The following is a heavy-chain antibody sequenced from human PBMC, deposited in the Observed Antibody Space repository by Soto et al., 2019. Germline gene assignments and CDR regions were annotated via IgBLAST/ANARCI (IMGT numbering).Heavy chain of an antibody. CDR3: AKESLFPSIQGIITN. CDR2: LSSSGEKT. J-gene: IGHJ4*02. Sequence: EVRLSESGGGLARPGGSLRLSCEASGLNFAGYAMSWVRQAPGKGLDWVSSLSSSGEKTYYSDSVRGRFTIFRDNTKNTVYLQMNTLSADDTAVYFCAKESLFPSIQGIITNWGQGVVVTFSS. V-gene: IGHV3-23*01. D-gene: IGHD2-2*01. CDR1: GLNFAGYA.